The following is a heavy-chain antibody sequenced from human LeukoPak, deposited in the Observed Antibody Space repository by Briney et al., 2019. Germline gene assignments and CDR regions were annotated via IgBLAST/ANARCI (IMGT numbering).Heavy chain of an antibody. D-gene: IGHD3-9*01. V-gene: IGHV3-30*03. Sequence: PGRSLTLACAASGCSFSNYNIHWVRQAPGKGLEWVAVMSYDGNDKHYAASVKGRFTVSRDNSKNTLYLQMNSLRAEDTAVYFYATYREYDPLPVYSPVEYYYYYMDVWGKGASVTVSS. CDR3: ATYREYDPLPVYSPVEYYYYYMDV. CDR1: GCSFSNYN. J-gene: IGHJ6*03. CDR2: MSYDGNDK.